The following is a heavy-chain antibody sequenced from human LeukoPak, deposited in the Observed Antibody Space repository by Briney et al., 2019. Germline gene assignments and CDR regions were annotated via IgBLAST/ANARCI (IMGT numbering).Heavy chain of an antibody. J-gene: IGHJ4*02. CDR1: GDSVSSNSAA. D-gene: IGHD3-3*01. V-gene: IGHV6-1*01. Sequence: SQTLSLTCAISGDSVSSNSAAWNWIRQSPSRGLEWLGRTYYRSKWYNDYAASVKSRIIINPDTSKNQFSLKLSSVTAADTAVYYCARARRDFWSGYYKAGDSGFDYWGQGTLVTVSS. CDR3: ARARRDFWSGYYKAGDSGFDY. CDR2: TYYRSKWYN.